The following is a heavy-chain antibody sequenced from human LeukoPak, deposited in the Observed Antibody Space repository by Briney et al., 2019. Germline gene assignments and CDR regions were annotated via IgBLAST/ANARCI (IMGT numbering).Heavy chain of an antibody. CDR3: ARERAVGWELIDY. CDR1: GFTFSSYS. D-gene: IGHD6-19*01. V-gene: IGHV3-21*01. Sequence: GGSLRLSCAASGFTFSSYSMNWVRQAPGKGLEWVSSISSSSSYIYYADSVKGRFTISRDNAKNSLYLQMNSLRAEDTAVYYCARERAVGWELIDYRGQGTLVTVSS. CDR2: ISSSSSYI. J-gene: IGHJ4*02.